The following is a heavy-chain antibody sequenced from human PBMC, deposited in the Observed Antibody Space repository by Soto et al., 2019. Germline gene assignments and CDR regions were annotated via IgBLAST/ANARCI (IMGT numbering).Heavy chain of an antibody. CDR1: GFTFDNFA. Sequence: EVRLLESGGGLEQPGGSLRLSCITSGFTFDNFAMSWVRQAPGRGLEWVLAISGGGGGKYYADSVKGRFIIARDNSKNTVYLEVNGLRTEDTAVYYCAKDVHYDSSGGLDYWGQGTLVTVSS. CDR2: ISGGGGGK. D-gene: IGHD3-22*01. V-gene: IGHV3-23*01. CDR3: AKDVHYDSSGGLDY. J-gene: IGHJ4*02.